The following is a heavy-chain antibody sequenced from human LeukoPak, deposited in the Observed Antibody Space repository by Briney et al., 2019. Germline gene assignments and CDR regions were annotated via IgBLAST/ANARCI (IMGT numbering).Heavy chain of an antibody. CDR1: GGSISSSSYY. Sequence: SETLSLTCTVSGGSISSSSYYWGWIRQPPGKGLEWIGSIYYSGSTYYNPSLKSRVTISVDTSKNQFSLKLSSVTAADTAVYYCARGRALYCSGGSCYSPSARYYYYYYMDVWGKGTTVTVSS. V-gene: IGHV4-39*07. CDR3: ARGRALYCSGGSCYSPSARYYYYYYMDV. CDR2: IYYSGST. D-gene: IGHD2-15*01. J-gene: IGHJ6*03.